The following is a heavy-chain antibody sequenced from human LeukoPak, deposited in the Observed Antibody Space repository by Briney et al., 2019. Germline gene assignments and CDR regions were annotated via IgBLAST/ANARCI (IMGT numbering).Heavy chain of an antibody. Sequence: PSETLSLTCAVSGGSISSGGYSWSWIRQPPGKGLEWIGYIYYSGSTSYNPSLKSRVTISVDTSKNQFSLKLSSVTAADTAVYYCARVGVYSGSLMGRGDAFDIWGQGTMVTVSS. J-gene: IGHJ3*02. CDR1: GGSISSGGYS. V-gene: IGHV4-30-4*07. CDR2: IYYSGST. D-gene: IGHD1-26*01. CDR3: ARVGVYSGSLMGRGDAFDI.